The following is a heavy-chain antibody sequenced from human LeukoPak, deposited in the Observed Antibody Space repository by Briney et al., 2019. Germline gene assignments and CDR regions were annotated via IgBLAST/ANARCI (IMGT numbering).Heavy chain of an antibody. Sequence: EASVKVSCKASGYTFTTHGISWVRQAPGQGLEWMGWISVYNGNTNYAQKFQGRVTMTTDTSTSTAYMEVRTLRFDVTAVYYCVRDIGTSPYLHDYWGQGTLDTVSS. CDR2: ISVYNGNT. V-gene: IGHV1-18*01. CDR3: VRDIGTSPYLHDY. CDR1: GYTFTTHG. D-gene: IGHD6-13*01. J-gene: IGHJ4*02.